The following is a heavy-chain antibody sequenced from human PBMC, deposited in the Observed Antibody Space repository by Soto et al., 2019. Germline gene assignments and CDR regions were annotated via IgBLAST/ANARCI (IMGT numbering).Heavy chain of an antibody. D-gene: IGHD3-9*01. Sequence: GGSLRLSCAASGFTCSSYSMNWVRQATGKGLEWVSYISSSSSTIYYADSVKGRFTISRDNAKNSLYLQMNSLRDEDTAVYYCARDYKPDYDILTGYSYDAFDIWGQGTMVTVSS. V-gene: IGHV3-48*02. CDR1: GFTCSSYS. J-gene: IGHJ3*02. CDR2: ISSSSSTI. CDR3: ARDYKPDYDILTGYSYDAFDI.